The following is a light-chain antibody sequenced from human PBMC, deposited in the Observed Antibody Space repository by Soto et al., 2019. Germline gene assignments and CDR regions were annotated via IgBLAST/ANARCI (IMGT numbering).Light chain of an antibody. Sequence: DIPMTQSPSSLSASVGDRVTITCQASQDISSYLNWYQQKPGKAPKLLIYDASNLETGVPSRFSGSGSGTDFTFTISSLQPEDIATYYCQQYDNLLITFGQGTRLEIK. J-gene: IGKJ5*01. V-gene: IGKV1-33*01. CDR1: QDISSY. CDR2: DAS. CDR3: QQYDNLLIT.